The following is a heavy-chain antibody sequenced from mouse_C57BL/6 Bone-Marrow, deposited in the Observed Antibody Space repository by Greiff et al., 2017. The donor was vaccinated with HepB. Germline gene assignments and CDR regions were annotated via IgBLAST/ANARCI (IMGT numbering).Heavy chain of an antibody. CDR2: IWSGGST. Sequence: VQLQQSGPGLVQPSQSLSITCTVSGFSLTSYGVHWVRQSPGKGLEWLGVIWSGGSTDYNAAFMSRLSITKDNSKSQVFFKMNSLQADDTAIYYCAKNLYDGSFYYAMDYWGQGTSVTVSS. V-gene: IGHV2-5*01. CDR3: AKNLYDGSFYYAMDY. J-gene: IGHJ4*01. D-gene: IGHD1-1*01. CDR1: GFSLTSYG.